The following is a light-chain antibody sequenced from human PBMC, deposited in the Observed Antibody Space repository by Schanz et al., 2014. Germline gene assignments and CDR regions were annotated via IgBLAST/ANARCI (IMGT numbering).Light chain of an antibody. V-gene: IGLV2-14*03. J-gene: IGLJ2*01. Sequence: QSALTQPASVSGSPGQSITISCTGTSSDVGGYNYVSWYQQHPGNAPKLMIFDVTNRPSGVSNRFSWSKSGNTASLTISGLRAEDEADYYCSSYTTINTWVFGGGTKLTVL. CDR2: DVT. CDR3: SSYTTINTWV. CDR1: SSDVGGYNY.